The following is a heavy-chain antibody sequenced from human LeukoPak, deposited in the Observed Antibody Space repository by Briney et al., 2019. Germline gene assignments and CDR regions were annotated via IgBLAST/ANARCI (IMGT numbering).Heavy chain of an antibody. CDR2: IYPGGADT. V-gene: IGHV5-51*01. CDR1: GFSFTCYW. Sequence: GESLKISCKGSGFSFTCYWLGLVRHMPGKGLEWMGIIYPGGADTRYSPSFQGQVAISADKSITTAYLQWRSLKAPDTAMYYCARLEGGAYDSFDYWGQGTLVTVSS. CDR3: ARLEGGAYDSFDY. J-gene: IGHJ4*02. D-gene: IGHD5-12*01.